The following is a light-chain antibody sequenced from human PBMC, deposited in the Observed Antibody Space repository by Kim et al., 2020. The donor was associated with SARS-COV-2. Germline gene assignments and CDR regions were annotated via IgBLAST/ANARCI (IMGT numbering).Light chain of an antibody. J-gene: IGLJ2*01. V-gene: IGLV1-44*01. CDR2: SNN. CDR1: SPNIGSNT. Sequence: QRVTISCSGSSPNIGSNTVNWYQQLPGTAPKLLIYSNNQRTSGVPDRFSGSKSGTSASLAISGLQSEDEADYYCAAWDDSLNGVVFGGGTQLTVL. CDR3: AAWDDSLNGVV.